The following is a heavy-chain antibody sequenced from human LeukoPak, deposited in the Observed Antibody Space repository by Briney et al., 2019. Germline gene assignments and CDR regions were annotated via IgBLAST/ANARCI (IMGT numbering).Heavy chain of an antibody. D-gene: IGHD2-2*01. CDR3: ARVYCSSTSCSPPNY. J-gene: IGHJ4*02. CDR1: GFTFSDYY. CDR2: ISSSGSTI. V-gene: IGHV3-11*01. Sequence: PGGSLRLSCAASGFTFSDYYMSWIRQAPGKGLEWVSYISSSGSTIYYADSVKGRFTISRDNAKNSLYLQMNSLRAEDTAVYYCARVYCSSTSCSPPNYWGQGTLVTVSS.